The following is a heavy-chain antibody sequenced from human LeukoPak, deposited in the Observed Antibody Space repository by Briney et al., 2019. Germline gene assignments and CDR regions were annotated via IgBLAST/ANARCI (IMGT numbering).Heavy chain of an antibody. V-gene: IGHV3-21*01. CDR1: GFTFSSYG. CDR3: ARVRVAVAEGMDV. J-gene: IGHJ6*02. CDR2: ISSSSTSI. D-gene: IGHD6-19*01. Sequence: PGGSLRLSCAASGFTFSSYGMNWVRQAPGKGLEWVSSISSSSTSINYADSAKGRFTISRDNAKKSLYLQMSSLRAEDTAVYYCARVRVAVAEGMDVWGQGTTVTVSS.